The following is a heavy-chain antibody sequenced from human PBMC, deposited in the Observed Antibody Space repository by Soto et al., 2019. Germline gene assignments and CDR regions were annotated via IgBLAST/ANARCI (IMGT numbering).Heavy chain of an antibody. CDR1: GGTFSSYA. D-gene: IGHD2-15*01. V-gene: IGHV1-69*06. CDR3: ARVTCSGGSRVGPLDY. Sequence: SVKVSCKASGGTFSSYAISWVRQAPGQGLEWMGGIIPIFGTANYAQEFQGRVTITADKSTSTAYMELSSLRSEDTAVYYCARVTCSGGSRVGPLDYWGQGTLVTVSS. CDR2: IIPIFGTA. J-gene: IGHJ4*02.